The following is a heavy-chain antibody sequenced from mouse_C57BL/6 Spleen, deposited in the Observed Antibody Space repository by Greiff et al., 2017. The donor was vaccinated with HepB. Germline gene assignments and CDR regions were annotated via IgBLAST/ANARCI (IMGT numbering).Heavy chain of an antibody. Sequence: VQLQQSGAELVRPGASVTLSCKASGYTFTDYEMHWVKQTPVHGLEWIGAIDPETGGTAYNQKFKGKAILTADKSSSTAYMELRSLTSEDSAVYYCTRGVFITGDYFDYWGQSTTLTVSS. J-gene: IGHJ2*01. CDR1: GYTFTDYE. D-gene: IGHD1-1*01. V-gene: IGHV1-15*01. CDR3: TRGVFITGDYFDY. CDR2: IDPETGGT.